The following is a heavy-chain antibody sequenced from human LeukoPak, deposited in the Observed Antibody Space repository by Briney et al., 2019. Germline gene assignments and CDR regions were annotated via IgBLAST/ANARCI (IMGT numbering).Heavy chain of an antibody. Sequence: GGSLRLSCAASGFTLSSYAMSWVRQAPGKGLEWVSAISGSGGSTYYADSVKGRFTISRDNSKNTLYLQMNSLRAEDTAVYYCAKVTAAAGISGYDAFDIWGQGTMVTVSS. V-gene: IGHV3-23*01. J-gene: IGHJ3*02. CDR3: AKVTAAAGISGYDAFDI. CDR1: GFTLSSYA. CDR2: ISGSGGST. D-gene: IGHD6-13*01.